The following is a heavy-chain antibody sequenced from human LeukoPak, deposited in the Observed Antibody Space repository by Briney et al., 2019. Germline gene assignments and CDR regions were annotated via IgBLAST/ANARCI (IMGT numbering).Heavy chain of an antibody. CDR3: ARFEKTTDY. CDR1: GFTFISYN. CDR2: ISSSSSSYK. J-gene: IGHJ4*02. Sequence: PGGSLRLSCAASGFTFISYNMNWVRQAPGKGLEWVSSISSSSSSYKYYADSVKGRFTVSRDNAKNSLYLQMNSLRAEDTAVYYCARFEKTTDYWGQGTLVTVSS. D-gene: IGHD1-1*01. V-gene: IGHV3-21*01.